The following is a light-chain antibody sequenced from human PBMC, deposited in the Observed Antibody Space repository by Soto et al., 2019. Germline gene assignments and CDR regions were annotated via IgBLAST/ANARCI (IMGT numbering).Light chain of an antibody. CDR2: EVN. V-gene: IGLV2-8*01. J-gene: IGLJ1*01. CDR3: SSYAGSNLYV. Sequence: QSALTQPPSASGSPGQSVTISCTGTNSDVGDYNYVSWYQQYPGKAPKLIIYEVNERPSGVPDRFSGSKSGNTASLTVSGLQTADESDYYCSSYAGSNLYVFGTG. CDR1: NSDVGDYNY.